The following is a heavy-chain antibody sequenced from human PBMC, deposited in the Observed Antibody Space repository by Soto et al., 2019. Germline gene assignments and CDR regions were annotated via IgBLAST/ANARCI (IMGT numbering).Heavy chain of an antibody. CDR1: GYTFTTYA. D-gene: IGHD3-16*01. Sequence: QVQLVQSGAEVQKPGASMKVSCKASGYTFTTYAISWVRQAPGQGLEWMGWISAHNGNTHYTQKFQGRVTMTPDTAPDPAYMQVRGLGSYDTAGYFCSRGSARWGTLDYWGQGNLVTVSS. V-gene: IGHV1-18*01. J-gene: IGHJ4*02. CDR2: ISAHNGNT. CDR3: SRGSARWGTLDY.